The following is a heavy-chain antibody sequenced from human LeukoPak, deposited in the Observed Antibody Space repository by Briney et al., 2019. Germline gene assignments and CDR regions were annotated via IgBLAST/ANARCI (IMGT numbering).Heavy chain of an antibody. CDR1: GYTFTGYY. D-gene: IGHD3-10*01. CDR2: INPNSGGT. Sequence: ASVKVSCKASGYTFTGYYMHWVRQAPGQGLEWMGRINPNSGGTNYAQKFQGRVTMTRDTSISTAYMELSRLRSDDTAVYYCARPRSAGSRDGNWLDPWGQGTLVTVSS. J-gene: IGHJ5*02. CDR3: ARPRSAGSRDGNWLDP. V-gene: IGHV1-2*06.